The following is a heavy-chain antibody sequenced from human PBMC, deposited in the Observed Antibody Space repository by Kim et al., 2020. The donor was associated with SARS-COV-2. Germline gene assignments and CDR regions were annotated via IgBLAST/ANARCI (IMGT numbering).Heavy chain of an antibody. J-gene: IGHJ4*02. CDR2: IKYDGSEK. D-gene: IGHD5-18*01. Sequence: GGSLRLFCAASGFTFSDYWMSWVRQAPGKGLEWVASIKYDGSEKYYVNSVKGRFTISRDSAKGSLYLQMNSLRVEDTAVYYCARDLGGGYSFGPNYWGQGTLVTVAS. CDR3: ARDLGGGYSFGPNY. CDR1: GFTFSDYW. V-gene: IGHV3-7*01.